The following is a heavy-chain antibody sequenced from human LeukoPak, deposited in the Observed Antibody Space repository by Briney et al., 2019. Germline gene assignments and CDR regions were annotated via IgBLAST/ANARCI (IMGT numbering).Heavy chain of an antibody. J-gene: IGHJ4*02. CDR1: GFTVSSNY. CDR3: ARVWSGSGWRIDY. V-gene: IGHV3-53*01. CDR2: IYSGGST. D-gene: IGHD6-19*01. Sequence: GGSLRLSCAASGFTVSSNYMSWVRQAPGKGLEWVSVIYSGGSTYYADSVKGRFTISRDNSKNTLYLQMNSLRAEDTAVYYCARVWSGSGWRIDYWGQGTLVTVSS.